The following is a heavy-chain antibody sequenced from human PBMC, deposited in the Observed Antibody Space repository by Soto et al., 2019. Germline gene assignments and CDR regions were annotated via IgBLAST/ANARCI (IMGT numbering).Heavy chain of an antibody. CDR1: GGSISSYY. V-gene: IGHV4-59*01. CDR2: IYYSGST. J-gene: IGHJ4*02. D-gene: IGHD4-17*01. CDR3: ARDRRGDYVFDY. Sequence: QVQLQESGPGLVKPSETLSLTCTVSGGSISSYYWSWIRQPPGKGPEWIGYIYYSGSTNYNPSLKSRVTISVDTSKNQSSLKLSSVTAADTAVYYCARDRRGDYVFDYWGQGTLVTVSS.